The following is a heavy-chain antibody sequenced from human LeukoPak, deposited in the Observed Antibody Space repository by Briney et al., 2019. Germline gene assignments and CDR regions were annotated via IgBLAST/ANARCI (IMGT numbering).Heavy chain of an antibody. Sequence: SETLSLTCSVSGGSISSDCWSWIRQPPGKGLEWIGYIYNNGSTNYNPSLKSRVTMSVDTSKKQFSLKLSSVTAADTAVYYCARIYSGNYFDYWGQGTLVTVSS. CDR3: ARIYSGNYFDY. CDR1: GGSISSDC. V-gene: IGHV4-59*01. CDR2: IYNNGST. D-gene: IGHD1-26*01. J-gene: IGHJ4*02.